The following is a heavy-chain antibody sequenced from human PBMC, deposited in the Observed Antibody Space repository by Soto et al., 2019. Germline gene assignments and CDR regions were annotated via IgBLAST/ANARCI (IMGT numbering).Heavy chain of an antibody. J-gene: IGHJ5*02. D-gene: IGHD1-1*01. V-gene: IGHV1-2*02. Sequence: ASVKVSCKASGYTLTGCYMHWVGQVLRQEHEWMGWINPNSGGTHYAQKFQGRVTMTRDTSISTAYMELSGRRSDDTAVYYCARENGDISIVKSGQEHNSVNPWGQGALVTVSS. CDR3: ARENGDISIVKSGQEHNSVNP. CDR1: GYTLTGCY. CDR2: INPNSGGT.